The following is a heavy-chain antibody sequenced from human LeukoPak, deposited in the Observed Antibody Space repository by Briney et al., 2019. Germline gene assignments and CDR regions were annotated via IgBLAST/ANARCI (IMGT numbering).Heavy chain of an antibody. J-gene: IGHJ4*02. CDR3: ARGRGSYYFDY. Sequence: PGGSLRLSCAASGFTFSSYSMNWVRQAPGKGLEWVSSISSSSSYIYYADSVKGRFTISRDNSKNTLYLQMNSLRAEDTAVYYCARGRGSYYFDYWGQGTLVTVSS. CDR1: GFTFSSYS. CDR2: ISSSSSYI. V-gene: IGHV3-21*04. D-gene: IGHD1-26*01.